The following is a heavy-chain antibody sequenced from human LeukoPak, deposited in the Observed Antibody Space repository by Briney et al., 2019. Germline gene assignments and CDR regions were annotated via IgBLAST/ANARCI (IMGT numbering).Heavy chain of an antibody. Sequence: GGFLRLSCAASGFTFSSYAMHWVRQAPGKGLEWVAVISYDGSNKYYADSVKGRFTISRDNSKNTLYLQMNSLRAEDTAVYYCARDRGRGLLWFGESLDYWGQGTLVTVSS. V-gene: IGHV3-30-3*01. CDR2: ISYDGSNK. J-gene: IGHJ4*02. CDR1: GFTFSSYA. CDR3: ARDRGRGLLWFGESLDY. D-gene: IGHD3-10*01.